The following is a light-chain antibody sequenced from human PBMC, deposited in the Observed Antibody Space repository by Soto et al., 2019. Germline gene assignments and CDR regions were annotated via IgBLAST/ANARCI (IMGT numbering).Light chain of an antibody. Sequence: EIVMTQSPATLSVSPGERATLSCRASQSLSSNLAWYQQKPGQAPRLLIYGASTRATGTPARFSGSGSGTEFTLTISSLQSEDFAVYYCQQYNNWPFTFGPGTKVDIK. V-gene: IGKV3-15*01. J-gene: IGKJ3*01. CDR1: QSLSSN. CDR2: GAS. CDR3: QQYNNWPFT.